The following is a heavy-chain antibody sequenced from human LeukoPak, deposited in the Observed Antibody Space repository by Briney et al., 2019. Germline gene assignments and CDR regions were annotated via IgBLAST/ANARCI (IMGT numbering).Heavy chain of an antibody. CDR2: INPNSGGT. V-gene: IGHV1-2*02. J-gene: IGHJ6*03. CDR1: GYTFTSYG. CDR3: AREPQPSYYYYYMDV. Sequence: GASVKVSCKASGYTFTSYGISWVRQAPGQGLEWMGWINPNSGGTNYAQKFQGRVTMTRDTPISTAYMELSRLRSDDTAVYYCAREPQPSYYYYYMDVWGKGTTVTVSS.